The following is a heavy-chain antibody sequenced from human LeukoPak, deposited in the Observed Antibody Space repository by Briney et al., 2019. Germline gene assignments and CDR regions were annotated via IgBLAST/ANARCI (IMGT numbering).Heavy chain of an antibody. D-gene: IGHD5-12*01. V-gene: IGHV1-8*03. Sequence: ASVKVSCKASGYTFTSYDINWVRQATGQGLEWMGWMNPNIGSTSYAQKFQGRVTITRNTSISTAYMELSGLRSEDTAVYYCARGRSTGYPYYFEYWGQGTLVTVSS. CDR3: ARGRSTGYPYYFEY. CDR1: GYTFTSYD. J-gene: IGHJ4*02. CDR2: MNPNIGST.